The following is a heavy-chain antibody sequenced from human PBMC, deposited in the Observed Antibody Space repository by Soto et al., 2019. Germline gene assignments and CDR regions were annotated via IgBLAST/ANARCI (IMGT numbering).Heavy chain of an antibody. CDR2: TYYRSKWYN. CDR1: GDSVSSNSAA. J-gene: IGHJ6*02. CDR3: ARDRSGYDLKRYYYYGMDV. V-gene: IGHV6-1*01. Sequence: SQAVSITCAIPGDSVSSNSAAWNWIRHSTLRGLEWLGRTYYRSKWYNDYAVSVKSRITINPDTSKNQFSLQLNSVTPEDTAVHYCARDRSGYDLKRYYYYGMDVWGQGTKVTCSS. D-gene: IGHD5-12*01.